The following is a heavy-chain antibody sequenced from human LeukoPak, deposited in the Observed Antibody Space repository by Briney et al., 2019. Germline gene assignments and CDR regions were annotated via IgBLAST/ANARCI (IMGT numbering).Heavy chain of an antibody. CDR2: IIPIFGTA. J-gene: IGHJ4*02. D-gene: IGHD6-6*01. Sequence: GASVKVSCKASGGTFSSYAISWVRQAPGQGLEWMGGIIPIFGTANYAQKFQGRVTITADESTSTAYMELSSLRSEDTAVYYCARGKAREYSSSSMNYWGQGTLVTVSS. CDR3: ARGKAREYSSSSMNY. CDR1: GGTFSSYA. V-gene: IGHV1-69*13.